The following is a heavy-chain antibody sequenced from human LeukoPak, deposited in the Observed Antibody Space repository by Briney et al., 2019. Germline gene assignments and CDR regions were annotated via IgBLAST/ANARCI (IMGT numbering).Heavy chain of an antibody. J-gene: IGHJ1*01. D-gene: IGHD6-19*01. CDR2: IYHSGST. CDR3: ATNGWYCLDH. Sequence: PSETLSLTCTVSAGSISNYYWSWIRQPPGKGLEWIGEIYHSGSTNYNPSLQSRVTISVDKSNNHFSLRLTSVTAADTAVYYCATNGWYCLDHWGQGALVTVSS. V-gene: IGHV4-59*08. CDR1: AGSISNYY.